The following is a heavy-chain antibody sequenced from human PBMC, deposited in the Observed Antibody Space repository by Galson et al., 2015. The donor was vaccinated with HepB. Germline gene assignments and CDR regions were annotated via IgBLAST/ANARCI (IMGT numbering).Heavy chain of an antibody. Sequence: SLRLSCAASGFSFSSYAMTWVRQAPGKGLEWVSFVSGSGSSIFYADSVKGRFTISRDSSRNTLYLQMNSLRADDTAVYYCAKGLDYFDSSGFDQWGQGTRVTVSS. CDR1: GFSFSSYA. V-gene: IGHV3-23*01. CDR2: VSGSGSSI. J-gene: IGHJ4*02. D-gene: IGHD3-22*01. CDR3: AKGLDYFDSSGFDQ.